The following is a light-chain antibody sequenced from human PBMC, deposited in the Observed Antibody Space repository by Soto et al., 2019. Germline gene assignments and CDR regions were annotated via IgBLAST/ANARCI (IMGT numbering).Light chain of an antibody. CDR2: GAS. CDR1: QSVSTS. J-gene: IGKJ5*01. Sequence: EIVMTQSPATLSVYPGERATLSCRASQSVSTSLAWYQQKPGQAPRLLIYGASTRATGIPARFSGSGSGTEFTLTISSLQSEDFAVYYCQKYNDWPITFGQGTRLEIK. CDR3: QKYNDWPIT. V-gene: IGKV3-15*01.